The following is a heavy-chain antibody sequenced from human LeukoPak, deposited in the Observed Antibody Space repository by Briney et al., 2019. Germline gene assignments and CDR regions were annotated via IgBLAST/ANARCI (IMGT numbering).Heavy chain of an antibody. CDR1: GFTFSRYT. CDR2: IRSESRST. J-gene: IGHJ4*02. D-gene: IGHD3-16*01. Sequence: PGGSLRLSCAASGFTFSRYTMNWVRQAPGKELEWISNIRSESRSTTYADSVKGRFTISRDNAKNSLYLQINSLRAEDTAVYYCVRDLNWAFDYWGQGTLVTVSS. V-gene: IGHV3-48*01. CDR3: VRDLNWAFDY.